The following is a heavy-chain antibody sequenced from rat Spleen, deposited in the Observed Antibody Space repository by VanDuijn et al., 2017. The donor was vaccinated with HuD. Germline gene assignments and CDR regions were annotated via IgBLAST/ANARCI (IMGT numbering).Heavy chain of an antibody. J-gene: IGHJ2*01. CDR3: TTRTFGVGY. D-gene: IGHD4-3*01. V-gene: IGHV5-20*01. Sequence: EVQLVESGGGLVQPGRSMKLSCAASGFTFSNYDMAWVRQAPTKGLEWVASISYDGSSTYYRDSVKGRFTISRDNAKSTLYLQMDSLRSEDTATYYCTTRTFGVGYWGQGVMVTVSS. CDR1: GFTFSNYD. CDR2: ISYDGSST.